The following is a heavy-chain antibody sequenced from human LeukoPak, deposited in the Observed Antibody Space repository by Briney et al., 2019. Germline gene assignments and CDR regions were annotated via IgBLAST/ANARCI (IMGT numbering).Heavy chain of an antibody. CDR2: ISGGGGNT. D-gene: IGHD1-26*01. J-gene: IGHJ6*02. V-gene: IGHV3-23*01. CDR3: AKDVRVGGGGMDV. CDR1: GFTFSTYA. Sequence: GGSLRLSCAASGFTFSTYAMTWVRQAPGKRLEWVSLISGGGGNTYYADSVKGRFTISRDNSKNTVSLQMNSLRAEDTAVYYCAKDVRVGGGGMDVWGQGTPVTVSS.